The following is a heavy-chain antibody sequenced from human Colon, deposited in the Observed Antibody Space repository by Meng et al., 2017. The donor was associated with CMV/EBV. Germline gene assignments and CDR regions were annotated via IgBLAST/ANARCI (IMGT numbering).Heavy chain of an antibody. CDR3: ARMWGGQQLVLDP. CDR2: ISAYNGNT. CDR1: GYTFTSYG. D-gene: IGHD6-13*01. V-gene: IGHV1-18*01. J-gene: IGHJ5*02. Sequence: ASVKVSCKATGYTFTSYGISWVRQAPGQGREWMGWISAYNGNTNYAQKLQDRVTMTSDTSTRTAYIELGSLRSDDTAVYYCARMWGGQQLVLDPWGQGTLVTVSS.